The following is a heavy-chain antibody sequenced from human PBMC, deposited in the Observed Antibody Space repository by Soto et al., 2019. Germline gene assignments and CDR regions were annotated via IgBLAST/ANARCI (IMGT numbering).Heavy chain of an antibody. CDR3: STDDLGRDSGGYPPFDY. Sequence: GSLRLSCAASGFTFRSYTMNWVRQAPGKGLEWVGRIKTRIDGGTTDYAGPVKGRFTTSRDDSKNTLFLQMNSLKTEDTAVYYCSTDDLGRDSGGYPPFDYWGQGSLVTVSS. D-gene: IGHD2-15*01. V-gene: IGHV3-15*07. CDR2: IKTRIDGGTT. J-gene: IGHJ4*02. CDR1: GFTFRSYT.